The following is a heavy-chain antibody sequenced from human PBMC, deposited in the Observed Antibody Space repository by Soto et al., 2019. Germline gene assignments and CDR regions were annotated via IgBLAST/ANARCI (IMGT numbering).Heavy chain of an antibody. V-gene: IGHV1-18*01. CDR3: ARGTYYDFWSGYYKDNWFDP. Sequence: EASVKVSCKASGYTFTSYGISWVRQAPGQGLEWMGWISAYNGNTNYAQKLQGRVTMTTDTSTSTAYMELRSLRSDDTAVYYCARGTYYDFWSGYYKDNWFDPWGRGTLVTVSS. CDR2: ISAYNGNT. D-gene: IGHD3-3*01. CDR1: GYTFTSYG. J-gene: IGHJ5*02.